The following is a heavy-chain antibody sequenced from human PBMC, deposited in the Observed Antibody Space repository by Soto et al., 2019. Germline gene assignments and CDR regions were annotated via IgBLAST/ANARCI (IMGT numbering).Heavy chain of an antibody. V-gene: IGHV3-30-3*01. CDR2: ISYDGSNK. Sequence: QVQLVESGGGVVQPGRSLRLSCAASGFTFSSYAMHWVRQAPGKGLEWVAVISYDGSNKYYAESVKGRFTISRDNSKNTLYLQMNSLRAEDTAVYYCATVDSSGTGYWGQGTLVTVSS. D-gene: IGHD3-22*01. J-gene: IGHJ4*02. CDR3: ATVDSSGTGY. CDR1: GFTFSSYA.